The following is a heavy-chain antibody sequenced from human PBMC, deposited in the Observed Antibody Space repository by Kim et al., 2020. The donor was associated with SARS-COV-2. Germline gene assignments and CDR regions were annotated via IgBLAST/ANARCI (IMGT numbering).Heavy chain of an antibody. CDR1: GFTFDNYA. J-gene: IGHJ5*01. CDR3: AKESGNIGGRGDYLRS. Sequence: GGSLRLSCATSGFTFDNYAIHWVRQTPGKGLEWLSFISGNGTDIRYAASVRGRFTVSKDNSKNSLYLQMISLTTEDTAFYFCAKESGNIGGRGDYLRSWG. CDR2: ISGNGTDI. V-gene: IGHV3-43*02. D-gene: IGHD4-17*01.